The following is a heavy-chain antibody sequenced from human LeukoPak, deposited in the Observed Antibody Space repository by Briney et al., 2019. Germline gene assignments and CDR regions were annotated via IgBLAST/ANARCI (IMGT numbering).Heavy chain of an antibody. CDR2: LYSDGNT. CDR3: ARGVEPLAANTLAY. V-gene: IGHV3-53*01. Sequence: PGGSLRLSCAASGFTVITNDMTWVRQAPGKELEGVSVLYSDGNTKYAESVQGRFTTTRANSKTTLYHLMNSLRPDDTAVYYCARGVEPLAANTLAYWGQGTLVTVSS. J-gene: IGHJ4*02. CDR1: GFTVITND. D-gene: IGHD1-14*01.